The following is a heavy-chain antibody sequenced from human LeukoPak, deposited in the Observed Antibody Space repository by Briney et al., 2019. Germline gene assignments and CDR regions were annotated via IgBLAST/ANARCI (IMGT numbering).Heavy chain of an antibody. D-gene: IGHD3-3*01. V-gene: IGHV3-30*02. J-gene: IGHJ5*02. CDR1: GCTFSSYG. Sequence: PGESLRLSWAVSGCTFSSYGMDWVPQAPGKGLEWVAFIRYDGSNKYYADSVKGRFTISRDNSTNTLYLQMNSLRAQDTAVYYCAKVSTFGVARGWFDPWGQGTLVTVSS. CDR2: IRYDGSNK. CDR3: AKVSTFGVARGWFDP.